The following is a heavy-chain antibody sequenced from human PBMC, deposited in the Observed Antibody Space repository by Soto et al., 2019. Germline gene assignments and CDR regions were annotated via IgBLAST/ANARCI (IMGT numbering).Heavy chain of an antibody. D-gene: IGHD2-15*01. J-gene: IGHJ6*02. CDR3: AREDVGGGRYYYGMDV. V-gene: IGHV1-18*01. CDR2: ISAYNGNT. CDR1: GYTFTSYG. Sequence: GXSVKVSCKASGYTFTSYGISWVRQAPGQGLEWMGWISAYNGNTNYAQKLQGRVTMTTDTSTSTAYMELRSLRSDDTAVYYCAREDVGGGRYYYGMDVWGQGTTVTVSS.